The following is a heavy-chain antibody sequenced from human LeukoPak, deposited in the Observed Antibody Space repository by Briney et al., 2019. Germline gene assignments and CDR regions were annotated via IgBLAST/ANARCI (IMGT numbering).Heavy chain of an antibody. Sequence: SETLSLTCTVSGDSINNYYWSWIRQLPGKGLEWIAFLHYSGSTNYNPSLRSRITVSMDTSKNQFTLKVNSVTAADTAVYYCARGRSNYYDSSGFFDSWGQGNLVTVSS. D-gene: IGHD3-22*01. CDR3: ARGRSNYYDSSGFFDS. J-gene: IGHJ4*02. CDR1: GDSINNYY. V-gene: IGHV4-59*01. CDR2: LHYSGST.